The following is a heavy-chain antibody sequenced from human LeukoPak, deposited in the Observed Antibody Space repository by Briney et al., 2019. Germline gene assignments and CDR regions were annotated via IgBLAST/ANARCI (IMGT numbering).Heavy chain of an antibody. D-gene: IGHD3-3*01. CDR2: ISSVGSYI. CDR3: ARRGDFWSGYTYFDF. CDR1: GFTFGSYS. V-gene: IGHV3-21*01. J-gene: IGHJ4*02. Sequence: GGSLRLSCAASGFTFGSYSMNWVRQAPGKGQEWVSSISSVGSYIYYADSVKGRFTISRDNAQNSLYLQMNSLRVEDTAVYYCARRGDFWSGYTYFDFWGQGTLVTVSS.